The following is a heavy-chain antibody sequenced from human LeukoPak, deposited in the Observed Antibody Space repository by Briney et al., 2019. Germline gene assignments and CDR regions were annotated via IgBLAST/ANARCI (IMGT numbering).Heavy chain of an antibody. Sequence: SETLSLTCAVYGGSFSGYYWSWIRQPPGKGLEWIGEINHSGSTNYNPSLKSRVTISVDTSKNQFSLKLSSVTAADTAVYYCARGDYAVRGVITFDYWGQGTLVTVSS. CDR1: GGSFSGYY. CDR2: INHSGST. D-gene: IGHD3-10*01. CDR3: ARGDYAVRGVITFDY. V-gene: IGHV4-34*01. J-gene: IGHJ4*02.